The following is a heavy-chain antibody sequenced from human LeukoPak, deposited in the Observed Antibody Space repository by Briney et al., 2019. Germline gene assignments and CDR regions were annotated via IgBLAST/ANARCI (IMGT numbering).Heavy chain of an antibody. V-gene: IGHV3-30*18. CDR2: ISYDGSNK. CDR3: AKDRESGYDSNWFDP. Sequence: GGSLRLSCAVSGFTFSNYAMHWVRQAPGKGLEWVAVISYDGSNKYYADSVKGRFTISRDNSKNPLYLQMNSLRAEDTAVYYCAKDRESGYDSNWFDPWGQGTLVTVSS. CDR1: GFTFSNYA. D-gene: IGHD5-12*01. J-gene: IGHJ5*02.